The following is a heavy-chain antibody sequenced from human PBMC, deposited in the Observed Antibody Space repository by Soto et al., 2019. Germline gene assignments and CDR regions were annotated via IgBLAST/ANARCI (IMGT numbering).Heavy chain of an antibody. CDR3: ARDHYDSSGYYYDAFDI. Sequence: PWGSMRLSCAASGFSFSDYSMNWVRQAPGKGLEWVSHISSTSSHIHYADSVKGRFTISRDNAKNSLYLQMNSLRAEDTAVYYCARDHYDSSGYYYDAFDIWGQGTMVTVSS. CDR2: ISSTSSHI. D-gene: IGHD3-22*01. V-gene: IGHV3-48*01. J-gene: IGHJ3*02. CDR1: GFSFSDYS.